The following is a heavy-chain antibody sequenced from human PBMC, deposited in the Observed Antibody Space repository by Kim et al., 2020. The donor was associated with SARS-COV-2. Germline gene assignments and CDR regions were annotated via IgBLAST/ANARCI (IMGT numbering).Heavy chain of an antibody. CDR1: GGSVSSGSYY. Sequence: SETLSLTCTVSGGSVSSGSYYWSWIRQPPGKGLEWIGYIYYSGSTNYNPSLKSRVTISVDTSKNQFSLKLSSVTAADTAVYYCAINTAMPPHKDAFDIWGQGTMVTVSS. D-gene: IGHD5-18*01. CDR2: IYYSGST. J-gene: IGHJ3*02. CDR3: AINTAMPPHKDAFDI. V-gene: IGHV4-61*01.